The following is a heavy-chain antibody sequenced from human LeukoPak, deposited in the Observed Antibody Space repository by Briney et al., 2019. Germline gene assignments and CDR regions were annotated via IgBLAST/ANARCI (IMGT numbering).Heavy chain of an antibody. D-gene: IGHD3-16*01. CDR2: IDSNSGAT. CDR3: APGGRITFGGEPAYYFDY. Sequence: ASVKVSCKASGYTFSGYYMHWVRQAPGQGLEWMGGIDSNSGATNYAQKFQGRVTMTRDTPISTAYMELSRLRSDDTAVYYCAPGGRITFGGEPAYYFDYWGQGTLVTVSS. CDR1: GYTFSGYY. J-gene: IGHJ4*02. V-gene: IGHV1-2*02.